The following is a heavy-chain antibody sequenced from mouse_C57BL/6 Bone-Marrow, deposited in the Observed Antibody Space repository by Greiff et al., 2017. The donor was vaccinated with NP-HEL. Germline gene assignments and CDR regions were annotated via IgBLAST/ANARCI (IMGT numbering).Heavy chain of an antibody. CDR2: ISSGGSYT. CDR1: GFTFSSYG. Sequence: EVKLVESGGDLVKPGGSLKLSCAASGFTFSSYGMSWVRQTPDKRLEWVATISSGGSYTYYPDSVKGRFTISRDTAKNTLYLQMSSLKSEDTAMYYCASPYDYDVAWFDYWGQGTLVTVSA. CDR3: ASPYDYDVAWFDY. D-gene: IGHD2-4*01. V-gene: IGHV5-6*02. J-gene: IGHJ3*01.